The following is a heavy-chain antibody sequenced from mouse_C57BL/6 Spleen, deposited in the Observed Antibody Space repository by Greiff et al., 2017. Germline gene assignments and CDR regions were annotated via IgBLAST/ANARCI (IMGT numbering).Heavy chain of an antibody. CDR1: GYTFTDYE. D-gene: IGHD2-3*01. J-gene: IGHJ4*01. CDR2: IDPETGGT. CDR3: TRRAGLLRARDY. V-gene: IGHV1-15*01. Sequence: QVQLQQSGAELVRPGASVTLSCKASGYTFTDYEMHWVKQTPVHGLEWIGAIDPETGGTAYNQKFKGKAILTADKSSSTAYMELRSLTSEDSAVYYCTRRAGLLRARDYWGQGTSVTVAS.